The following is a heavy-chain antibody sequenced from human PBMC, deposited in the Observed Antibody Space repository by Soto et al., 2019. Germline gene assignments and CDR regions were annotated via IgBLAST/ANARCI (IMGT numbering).Heavy chain of an antibody. CDR3: ARDVPYYYDSPDGFDI. CDR1: GFTFTSYT. CDR2: ISYDGSDK. J-gene: IGHJ3*02. V-gene: IGHV3-30-3*01. Sequence: GGSLRLSCAASGFTFTSYTMHWVRQAPGKGLDWVAVISYDGSDKYYGDSVKGRFIISRDNSKNTLYLQMNSLRADDTAIYYCARDVPYYYDSPDGFDIWGQGTMVTVSS. D-gene: IGHD3-22*01.